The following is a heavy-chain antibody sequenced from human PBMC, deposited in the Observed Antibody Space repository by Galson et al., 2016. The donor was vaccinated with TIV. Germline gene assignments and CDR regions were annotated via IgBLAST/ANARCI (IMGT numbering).Heavy chain of an antibody. CDR1: GYSFANYW. CDR3: ATFLGSGSYYKAYFDQ. Sequence: QSGAEVKKPGESLRISCRGSGYSFANYWISWVRQMPGKGLEWMGRIDPSDSYVNYNASFQGRITISVDKSINTAYLQWSSLKASDTAMYFCATFLGSGSYYKAYFDQWGQGALVTVSS. D-gene: IGHD3-10*01. V-gene: IGHV5-10-1*01. J-gene: IGHJ4*02. CDR2: IDPSDSYV.